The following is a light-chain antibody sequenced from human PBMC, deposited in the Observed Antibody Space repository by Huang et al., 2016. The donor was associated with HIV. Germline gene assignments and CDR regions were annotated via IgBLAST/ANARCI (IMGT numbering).Light chain of an antibody. CDR3: HQYGTSPYT. V-gene: IGKV3-20*01. J-gene: IGKJ2*01. CDR1: QSLSHSF. CDR2: AAT. Sequence: EVLLTQSPGTLSSSPGERVTVSCRASQSLSHSFVAWYQQRPGQATRRLIYAATTRASGIPYRFAGSGSRTDFTLTINRLEPSDFALYYCHQYGTSPYTFGQGTNLDVK.